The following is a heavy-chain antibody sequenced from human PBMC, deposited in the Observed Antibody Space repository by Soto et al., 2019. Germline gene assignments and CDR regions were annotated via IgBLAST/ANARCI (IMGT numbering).Heavy chain of an antibody. CDR2: IRSKAYGGTT. Sequence: PGGSLRLSCTASGFTFGDYAMSWVRQAPGKGLEWVGFIRSKAYGGTTEYAASVKGRFTISRDDSKSIAYLQMNSLKTEDTAVYYCTRDKRSDILVVPAAKRYYYRMDVWGQRATVAVSS. CDR3: TRDKRSDILVVPAAKRYYYRMDV. V-gene: IGHV3-49*04. D-gene: IGHD2-2*01. J-gene: IGHJ6*02. CDR1: GFTFGDYA.